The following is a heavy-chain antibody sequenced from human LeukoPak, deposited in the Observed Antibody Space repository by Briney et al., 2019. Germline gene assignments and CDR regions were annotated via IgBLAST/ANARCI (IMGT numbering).Heavy chain of an antibody. J-gene: IGHJ4*02. CDR1: GFTFRSYG. D-gene: IGHD2-15*01. CDR3: AKGYCSGGSCYYDY. Sequence: PGGSLRLSCAASGFTFRSYGMHWVRQAPGKGLEWVAVISYDGSNKYYADSVKGRFTISRDNSKNTLYLQMNSLRAEDTAVYYCAKGYCSGGSCYYDYWGQGTLVTVSS. V-gene: IGHV3-30*18. CDR2: ISYDGSNK.